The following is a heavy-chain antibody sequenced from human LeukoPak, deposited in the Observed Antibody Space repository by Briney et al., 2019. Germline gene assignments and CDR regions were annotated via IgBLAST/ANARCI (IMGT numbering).Heavy chain of an antibody. Sequence: PGESLRLSCAASGFTFSSYWMHWVRQAPGKGLVWVSRINSDGSSTSYADSVKGRFTISRDNAKDTLYLQMNSLRAEDTAVYYCARDPAPDYDFWSGYYFYYYYYMDVWGKGTTVTVSS. CDR3: ARDPAPDYDFWSGYYFYYYYYMDV. J-gene: IGHJ6*03. D-gene: IGHD3-3*01. CDR1: GFTFSSYW. CDR2: INSDGSST. V-gene: IGHV3-74*01.